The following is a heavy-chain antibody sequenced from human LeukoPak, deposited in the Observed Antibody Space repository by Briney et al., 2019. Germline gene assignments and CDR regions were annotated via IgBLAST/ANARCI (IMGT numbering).Heavy chain of an antibody. V-gene: IGHV1-46*01. CDR1: GYTFTNFY. CDR2: INPSGANT. J-gene: IGHJ4*02. Sequence: ASVKVSCKTSGYTFTNFYMHWVRQAPGQGLEWMGIINPSGANTGYAQKFQGRVTMTRDTSTSTVYMELSSLRSQDTAVYYCARDRAYSSGRNFDYWGQGTLVTVSS. CDR3: ARDRAYSSGRNFDY. D-gene: IGHD6-19*01.